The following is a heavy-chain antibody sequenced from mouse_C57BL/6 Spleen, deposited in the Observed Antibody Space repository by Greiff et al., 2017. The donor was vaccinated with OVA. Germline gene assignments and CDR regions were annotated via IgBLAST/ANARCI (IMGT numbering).Heavy chain of an antibody. CDR1: GYAFSSSW. CDR2: IYPGDGDT. V-gene: IGHV1-82*01. Sequence: VKLMESGPELVKPGASVKISCKASGYAFSSSWMNWVKQRPGKGLEWIGRIYPGDGDTNYNGKFKGKATLTADKSSSTAYMQLSSLTSEDSAVYFCALTAFAYWGQGTLVTVSA. D-gene: IGHD4-1*01. CDR3: ALTAFAY. J-gene: IGHJ3*01.